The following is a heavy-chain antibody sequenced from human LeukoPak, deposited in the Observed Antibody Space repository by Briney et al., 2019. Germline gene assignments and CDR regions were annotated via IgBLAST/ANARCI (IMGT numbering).Heavy chain of an antibody. CDR1: GYTFTSYD. D-gene: IGHD3-3*01. CDR3: ARTNFWSGYSAGPYYFDY. J-gene: IGHJ4*02. V-gene: IGHV1-8*01. CDR2: MNPNSGNT. Sequence: GASVKVSCKASGYTFTSYDINWVRQATGQGLEWMGWMNPNSGNTGYAQKFQGRVTITTDESTSTAYMELSSLRSEDTAVYYCARTNFWSGYSAGPYYFDYWGQGTLVTVSS.